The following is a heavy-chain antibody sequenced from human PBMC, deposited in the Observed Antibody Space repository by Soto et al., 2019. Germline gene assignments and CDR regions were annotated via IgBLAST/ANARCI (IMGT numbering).Heavy chain of an antibody. V-gene: IGHV3-23*01. J-gene: IGHJ4*02. CDR3: AKGYCSSTSCSFDY. CDR2: ISGSGDST. Sequence: GESLKISCAASGFTFSNFAMNWVRQAPGKGLEWVSVISGSGDSTFYADSVKGRFTISRDNSKNTLYLQLNSLRAEDTALYYCAKGYCSSTSCSFDYWGQGTLVTVSS. D-gene: IGHD2-2*01. CDR1: GFTFSNFA.